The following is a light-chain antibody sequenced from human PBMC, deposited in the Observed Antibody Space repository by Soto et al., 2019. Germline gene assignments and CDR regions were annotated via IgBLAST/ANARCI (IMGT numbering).Light chain of an antibody. Sequence: DIQMTQSHSTLSASVGDRVTITCRASQSISTWLAWYQQKSGKAPKLLIYEASSLGSGVPSRFSGSGSVTEFTLTISSLQPDDFATYYCQQHNSYSETFGQGTKVDIK. CDR3: QQHNSYSET. CDR2: EAS. V-gene: IGKV1-5*03. CDR1: QSISTW. J-gene: IGKJ1*01.